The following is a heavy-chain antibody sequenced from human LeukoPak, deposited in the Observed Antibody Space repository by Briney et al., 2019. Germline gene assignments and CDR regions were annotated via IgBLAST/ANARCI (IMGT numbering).Heavy chain of an antibody. CDR3: ARHYGYYYDSSGRPGAFDI. Sequence: PSETLSLTCTVSGGSISSYYWSWIRQPPGKGLEWIGYIYYSGSTDYNPSLKSRVTISVDTSKNQFSLKLSSVTAADTAVYYCARHYGYYYDSSGRPGAFDIWGQGTMVTVSS. V-gene: IGHV4-59*08. CDR1: GGSISSYY. J-gene: IGHJ3*02. D-gene: IGHD3-22*01. CDR2: IYYSGST.